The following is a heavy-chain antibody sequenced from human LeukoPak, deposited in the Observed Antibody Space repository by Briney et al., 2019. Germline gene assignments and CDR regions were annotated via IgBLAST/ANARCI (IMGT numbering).Heavy chain of an antibody. V-gene: IGHV1-2*02. J-gene: IGHJ4*02. CDR1: GYTFTGYY. Sequence: ASVKVSCKASGYTFTGYYMHWVRQAPGQGLEWMGWINPNSGGTNYAQKFQGSVTMTRDTSISTAYMELSRLRSDDTAVYYCARVKGEWFGELFTYWGQGTLVTVSS. D-gene: IGHD3-10*01. CDR3: ARVKGEWFGELFTY. CDR2: INPNSGGT.